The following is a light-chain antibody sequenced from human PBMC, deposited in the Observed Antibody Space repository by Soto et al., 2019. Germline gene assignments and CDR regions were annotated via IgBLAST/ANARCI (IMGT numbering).Light chain of an antibody. Sequence: AIRMTQFPSSFSASTGDRVTITCRASQGISGYLAWYQQKPGKAPKLLIYAASSLQSGVPSRFSVIGSGTDFTLTISSLKTVDFATYYGQQSYSTPLTFSGGTKVDI. V-gene: IGKV1-8*01. J-gene: IGKJ4*01. CDR1: QGISGY. CDR3: QQSYSTPLT. CDR2: AAS.